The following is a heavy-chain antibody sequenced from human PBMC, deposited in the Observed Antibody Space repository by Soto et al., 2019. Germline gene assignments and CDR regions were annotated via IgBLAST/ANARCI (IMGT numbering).Heavy chain of an antibody. CDR1: GGSISSSSYY. D-gene: IGHD5-18*01. J-gene: IGHJ5*02. V-gene: IGHV4-39*01. Sequence: QLQLQKSGPGLVKPSETLSLTCTVSGGSISSSSYYWGWIRQPPGKGLEWIGTINYSGSTYYNPSLNSRVTISVDTSKNQFSLKVGSVTAADTAIYYCARLPRIQLWLGWLDPWGQGTLVTVSS. CDR2: INYSGST. CDR3: ARLPRIQLWLGWLDP.